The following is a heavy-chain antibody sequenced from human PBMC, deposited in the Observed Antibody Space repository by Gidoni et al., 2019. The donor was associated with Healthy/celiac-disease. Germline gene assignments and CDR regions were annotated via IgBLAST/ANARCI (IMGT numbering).Heavy chain of an antibody. CDR3: ARDVLRWNTAPMSGSYVN. V-gene: IGHV1-2*02. CDR1: GYTFTGYY. Sequence: QVQLVQSGAEVKKPGASVKVSCKASGYTFTGYYMHWVLQAPGQGLEWMGWINPNSGGTNYGQKFQGRVTMTRDTSISTAYMELSRLRSDDTAVYYCARDVLRWNTAPMSGSYVNWGQGTLVTVSS. D-gene: IGHD1-26*01. CDR2: INPNSGGT. J-gene: IGHJ4*02.